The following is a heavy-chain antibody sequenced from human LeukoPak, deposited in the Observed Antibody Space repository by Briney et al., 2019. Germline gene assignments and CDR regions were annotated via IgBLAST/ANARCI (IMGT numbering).Heavy chain of an antibody. V-gene: IGHV3-74*01. CDR1: GFNFNNYW. J-gene: IGHJ4*02. CDR2: MNNDGRVI. CDR3: AREFEATGFWALDY. D-gene: IGHD3-16*01. Sequence: PGGSLKLSCTVSGFNFNNYWMHWVRQAPGKGLVWVSRMNNDGRVISYADSVNGRFTISRDNAKNTLYLQMNSLRAEDTAVYYCAREFEATGFWALDYWGQGTLVTASS.